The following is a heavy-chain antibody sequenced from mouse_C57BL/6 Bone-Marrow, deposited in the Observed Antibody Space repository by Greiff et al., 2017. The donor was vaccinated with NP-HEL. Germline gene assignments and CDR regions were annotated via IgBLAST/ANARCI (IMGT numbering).Heavy chain of an antibody. CDR1: GFTFSSYG. CDR3: ARHGYSAFAY. V-gene: IGHV5-6*01. J-gene: IGHJ3*01. D-gene: IGHD2-12*01. CDR2: ISSGGSYT. Sequence: EVQGVESGGDLVKPGGSLKLSCAASGFTFSSYGMSWVRQTPDKRLEWVATISSGGSYTYYPDSVKGRFTISRDNAKNTLYLQMSSLKSEDTAMYYCARHGYSAFAYWGQGTLVTVSA.